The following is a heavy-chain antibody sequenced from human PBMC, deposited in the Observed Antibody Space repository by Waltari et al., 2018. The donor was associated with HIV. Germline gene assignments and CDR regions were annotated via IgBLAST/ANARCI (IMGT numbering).Heavy chain of an antibody. CDR2: INSDGSSR. V-gene: IGHV3-74*01. Sequence: VQLVESGGGSLKTGGSLRLSCAASGFSVRTHWIDWVRQGTGKGLVWVARINSDGSSRNYADAVKGRFVISRDNARNTVYLQLNNLKVEDTAVYFCARASHYIEFSTFDGDYYFDFWGRGTRVAVSS. CDR1: GFSVRTHW. D-gene: IGHD3-3*02. J-gene: IGHJ4*02. CDR3: ARASHYIEFSTFDGDYYFDF.